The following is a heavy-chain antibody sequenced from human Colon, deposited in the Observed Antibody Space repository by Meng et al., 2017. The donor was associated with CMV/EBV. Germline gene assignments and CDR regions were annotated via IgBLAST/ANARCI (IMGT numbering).Heavy chain of an antibody. D-gene: IGHD2-2*01. V-gene: IGHV3-20*04. CDR2: IDFTGSTK. Sequence: GESLKISCAAPGFNFYVYSMNWVRQAPGKGLEWVSYIDFTGSTKEYSDSVKGRFTISRDNAENSLYLQMNSLRAEDTAFYYCASLVGYCSSTSCSEGDYWGQGTLVTVSS. J-gene: IGHJ4*02. CDR1: GFNFYVYS. CDR3: ASLVGYCSSTSCSEGDY.